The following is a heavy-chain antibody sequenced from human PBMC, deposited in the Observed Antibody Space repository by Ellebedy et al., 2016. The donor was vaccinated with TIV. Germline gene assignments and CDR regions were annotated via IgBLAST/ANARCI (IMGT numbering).Heavy chain of an antibody. Sequence: PGGSLRLSCAASGFTFNRYGMHWVRKAPGKGLGLVAVVSYDGRNENYADSVKGRFTISRDSSKNTVDLQMNSLRPEDSAVYYCAKDAREMARISWEYDYWGQGTLVTVSS. V-gene: IGHV3-30*18. CDR3: AKDAREMARISWEYDY. CDR2: VSYDGRNE. D-gene: IGHD5-24*01. J-gene: IGHJ4*02. CDR1: GFTFNRYG.